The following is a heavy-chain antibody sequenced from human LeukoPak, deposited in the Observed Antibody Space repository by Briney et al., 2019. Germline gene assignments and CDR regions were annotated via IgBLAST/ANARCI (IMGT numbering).Heavy chain of an antibody. CDR1: GFTFSSYA. CDR2: ISGSGGST. CDR3: ATWIQLWSTGDY. Sequence: GGSLRLSCAASGFTFSSYAMSWVRQAPGKGLEWVSAISGSGGSTYYADSVKGRFTISRDNSKNTLYLQMNSLRAEDTAVYYCATWIQLWSTGDYWGQGTLVTVSS. D-gene: IGHD5-18*01. V-gene: IGHV3-23*01. J-gene: IGHJ4*02.